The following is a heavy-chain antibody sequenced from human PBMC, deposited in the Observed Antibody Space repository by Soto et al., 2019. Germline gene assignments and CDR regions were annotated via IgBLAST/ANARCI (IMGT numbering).Heavy chain of an antibody. J-gene: IGHJ6*03. CDR1: GFTFRASP. V-gene: IGHV3-23*01. CDR3: ARVAEMGTVTKGYYYYMDV. Sequence: GGSLRLSCAASGFTFRASPMSWVRQAPGRGLEWVSGISAGGGTTYCADSVKGRFTISRDNAKNSLYLQMNSLRSADTAVYYCARVAEMGTVTKGYYYYMDVWGKGTTVTVSS. CDR2: ISAGGGTT. D-gene: IGHD4-17*01.